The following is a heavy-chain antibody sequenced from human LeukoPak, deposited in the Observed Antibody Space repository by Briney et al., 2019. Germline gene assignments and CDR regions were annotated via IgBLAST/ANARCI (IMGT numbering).Heavy chain of an antibody. D-gene: IGHD3-10*01. V-gene: IGHV4-39*01. Sequence: PSETLSLTCTVSGVSISSSNSYWGWIRQPPGKGLEWIGSIYYSGNTYYNASLKSRVTISVDTSKNQFSLKLTSVTAADTAVYYCARQTGSGLFTLPGGQGTLVTVSS. CDR2: IYYSGNT. J-gene: IGHJ4*02. CDR1: GVSISSSNSY. CDR3: ARQTGSGLFTLP.